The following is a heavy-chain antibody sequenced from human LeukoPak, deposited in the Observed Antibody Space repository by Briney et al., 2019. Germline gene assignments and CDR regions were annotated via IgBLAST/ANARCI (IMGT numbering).Heavy chain of an antibody. Sequence: SESLSLTCAVYGGSFRGYYWGGGCEPPGEGGEWGGEINHSGSTNYNPSLKSRVTISVDTSKNHFSLKLSSVTAADTAVYYCARGVEMATITNWFDPWGQGTLVTVSS. CDR3: ARGVEMATITNWFDP. J-gene: IGHJ5*02. D-gene: IGHD5-24*01. CDR2: INHSGST. CDR1: GGSFRGYY. V-gene: IGHV4-34*01.